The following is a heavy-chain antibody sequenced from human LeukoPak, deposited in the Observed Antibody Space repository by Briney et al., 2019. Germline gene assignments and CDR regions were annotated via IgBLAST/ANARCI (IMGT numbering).Heavy chain of an antibody. CDR2: ISGSGGST. J-gene: IGHJ5*02. Sequence: GGSLRLSCAASGFTFSSSAMSWVRQAPGKGLEWVSGISGSGGSTYYADSVKGRFTISRDNSKNTLYLQMNNLGAEDTAVYYCAKIWVDFWSGYNPVGWFDPWGQGTLVTVSS. D-gene: IGHD3-3*01. CDR3: AKIWVDFWSGYNPVGWFDP. CDR1: GFTFSSSA. V-gene: IGHV3-23*01.